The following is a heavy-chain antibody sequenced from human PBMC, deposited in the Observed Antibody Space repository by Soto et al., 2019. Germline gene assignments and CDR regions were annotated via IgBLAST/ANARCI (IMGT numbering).Heavy chain of an antibody. D-gene: IGHD6-19*01. CDR2: ISAYNGNT. CDR3: ARDLAVALIDY. Sequence: QVQLVQSGAEVKKPGASVKVSCKASGYTFTSYGISWVRQAPGQGLEWMGWISAYNGNTKYAQKLQGRVTMTTDTSTSTGYMELRRLRSDDTAVYSCARDLAVALIDYWGQGTLVTVSS. J-gene: IGHJ4*02. V-gene: IGHV1-18*01. CDR1: GYTFTSYG.